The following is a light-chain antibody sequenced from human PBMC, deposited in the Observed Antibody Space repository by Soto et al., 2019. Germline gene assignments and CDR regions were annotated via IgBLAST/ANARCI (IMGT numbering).Light chain of an antibody. CDR2: TAS. Sequence: EIVLTQSPGTLSLSPGERAILSCRASQTVGNNYVAWYQQKPGQAPRLLIHTASRRATGISDKFSGSGSGTDFTLTINRLEPEDFAMYYCHQYAYSPQTFGQGTRLEIK. J-gene: IGKJ5*01. CDR1: QTVGNNY. CDR3: HQYAYSPQT. V-gene: IGKV3-20*01.